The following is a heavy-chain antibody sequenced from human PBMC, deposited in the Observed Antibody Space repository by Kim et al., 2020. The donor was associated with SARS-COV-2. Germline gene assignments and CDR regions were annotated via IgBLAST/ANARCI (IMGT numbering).Heavy chain of an antibody. CDR3: AKGSSIVAVPPARYLDY. V-gene: IGHV3-23*01. J-gene: IGHJ4*02. Sequence: GGSLRLSCAASGFTFSTYAMSWVRQAPGKGLEGGSIISAGGGSTDYADSVKGRFTISRDNSKNTLYLRMNTLRGEDAAIYYCAKGSSIVAVPPARYLDYWGQGTLVTVSS. CDR1: GFTFSTYA. D-gene: IGHD2-2*01. CDR2: ISAGGGST.